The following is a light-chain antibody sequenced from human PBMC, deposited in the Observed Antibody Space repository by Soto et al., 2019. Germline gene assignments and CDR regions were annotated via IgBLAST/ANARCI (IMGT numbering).Light chain of an antibody. Sequence: EIVLTQSPGTLSLSPGERATLSCRASQSVSSSYLAWYQQKPGQPPRLLIYGASSRATGIPDRFSGSGSGTDFTLTISRLKPEDFAVFYCQHYDSLPITCGQGTRLET. CDR1: QSVSSSY. CDR2: GAS. J-gene: IGKJ5*01. CDR3: QHYDSLPIT. V-gene: IGKV3-20*01.